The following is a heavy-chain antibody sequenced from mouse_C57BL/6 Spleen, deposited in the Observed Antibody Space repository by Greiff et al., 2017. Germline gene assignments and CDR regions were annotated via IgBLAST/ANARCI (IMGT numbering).Heavy chain of an antibody. CDR1: GFTFSSYG. CDR3: ARAYYSNYGFDY. D-gene: IGHD2-5*01. V-gene: IGHV5-6*01. Sequence: EVHLVESGGDLVKPGGSLKLSCAASGFTFSSYGMSWVRQTPDKRLEWVATISSGGSYTYYPDSVKGRFTISRDNAKNTLYLQMSSLTSEDTAMYYCARAYYSNYGFDYWGQGTTLTVSS. CDR2: ISSGGSYT. J-gene: IGHJ2*01.